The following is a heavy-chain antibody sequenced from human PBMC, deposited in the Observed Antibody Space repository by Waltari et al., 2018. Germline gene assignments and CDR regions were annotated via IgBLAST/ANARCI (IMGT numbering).Heavy chain of an antibody. CDR3: ARAARQTRYWYFDL. J-gene: IGHJ2*01. CDR2: ITHSGST. Sequence: QVQLQQWGAGLLKPSETLSLTCAVYGGSFSGSYWSWIRQPPGKGLEWIGEITHSGSTNYNPSLKSRVTISVDTSKNQFSLKLSSVTAADTAVYYCARAARQTRYWYFDLWGRGTLVTVSS. D-gene: IGHD6-6*01. CDR1: GGSFSGSY. V-gene: IGHV4-34*01.